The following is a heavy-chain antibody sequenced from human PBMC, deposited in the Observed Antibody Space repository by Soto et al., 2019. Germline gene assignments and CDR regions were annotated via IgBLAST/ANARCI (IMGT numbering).Heavy chain of an antibody. D-gene: IGHD2-8*01. Sequence: PSETMSLTCTVSAGSISSSSYYWGWIRQPPGKGLEWIGRTYYSGSTYYNPSLKSRGTISVDTSMNQFSLKLSSVTAADTAVYFCASLADAFDPWGQGTLVTVSS. CDR3: ASLADAFDP. J-gene: IGHJ5*02. V-gene: IGHV4-39*01. CDR2: TYYSGST. CDR1: AGSISSSSYY.